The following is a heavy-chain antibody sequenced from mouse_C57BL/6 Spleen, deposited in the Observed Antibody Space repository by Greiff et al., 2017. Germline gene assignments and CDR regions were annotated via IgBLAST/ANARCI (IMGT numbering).Heavy chain of an antibody. D-gene: IGHD1-1*01. V-gene: IGHV3-6*01. J-gene: IGHJ2*01. CDR2: ISYDGSN. CDR3: ARDPNYYGPYFDY. Sequence: EVQLQESGPGLVKPSQSLSLTCSVTGYSITSGYYWNWIRQFPGNKLEWMGYISYDGSNNYNPSLKNRISITRDTSKNQFFLKLNSVTTEDTATYYCARDPNYYGPYFDYWGQGTTLTVSS. CDR1: GYSITSGYY.